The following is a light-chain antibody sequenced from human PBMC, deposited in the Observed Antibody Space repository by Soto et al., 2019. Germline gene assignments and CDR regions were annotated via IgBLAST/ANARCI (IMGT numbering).Light chain of an antibody. Sequence: EIVLTQSPATLSLSPGDRATLSCRASQTISTFLAWYQHKPGQAPRLLIYDASSRAAGVPSRFRGSGSGADFSRTIVSLEPEDSAIYYCQHRSGWWTFGQGTKV. CDR1: QTISTF. V-gene: IGKV3-11*01. J-gene: IGKJ1*01. CDR3: QHRSGWWT. CDR2: DAS.